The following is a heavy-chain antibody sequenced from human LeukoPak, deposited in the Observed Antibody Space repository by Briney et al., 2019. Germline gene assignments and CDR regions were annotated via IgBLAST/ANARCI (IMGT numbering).Heavy chain of an antibody. CDR2: IFSTGSS. CDR1: GFTFNTYW. CDR3: VRHRTVIRGCIAYYYYVDV. J-gene: IGHJ6*03. Sequence: GSLRLSCAASGFTFNTYWMNWVRQAPGKGLEWIGNIFSTGSSKDYPSLRSRVSMSIDTSSSMFSLKLSSMTAADRAVYYCVRHRTVIRGCIAYYYYVDVWGKGTRVSVS. D-gene: IGHD3-10*01. V-gene: IGHV4-59*08.